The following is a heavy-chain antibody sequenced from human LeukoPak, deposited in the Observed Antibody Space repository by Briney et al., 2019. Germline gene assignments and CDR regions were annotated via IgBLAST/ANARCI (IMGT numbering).Heavy chain of an antibody. D-gene: IGHD6-6*01. CDR2: MNPNSGNT. CDR1: GYTFTSYD. CDR3: ARRRSGSSGPPSDH. V-gene: IGHV1-8*01. Sequence: ASVKVSCKASGYTFTSYDINWVRRATGQGPEWMGWMNPNSGNTGYAQKFQGRVNMTRNTSISTAYMELSSLESEDTAVYYCARRRSGSSGPPSDHWGQGTLVTVSS. J-gene: IGHJ4*02.